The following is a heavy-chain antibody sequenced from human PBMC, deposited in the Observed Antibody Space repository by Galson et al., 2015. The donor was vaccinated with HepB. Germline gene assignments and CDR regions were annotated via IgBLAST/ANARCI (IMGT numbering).Heavy chain of an antibody. V-gene: IGHV4-34*01. CDR1: GGSFSGYY. CDR2: INHSGST. D-gene: IGHD6-6*01. Sequence: SETLSLTCAVSGGSFSGYYWSWIRQPPGKGLEWIGEINHSGSTNYNPSLKSRVTISVDTSKNQFSLKLSSVTAADTAVYYCARVLHSSSPPFDYWGQGTLVTVSS. J-gene: IGHJ4*02. CDR3: ARVLHSSSPPFDY.